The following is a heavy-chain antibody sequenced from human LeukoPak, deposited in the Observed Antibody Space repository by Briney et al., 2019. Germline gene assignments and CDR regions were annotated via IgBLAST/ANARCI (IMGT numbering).Heavy chain of an antibody. CDR2: INQDGSEK. Sequence: GESLKISCAASGFTFTDYWMSWVRQAPGKGLEWVANINQDGSEKYYVDSVWGRFTISRDNAKKSLYLQMNSLRAEDTAVYYCTREEGGSYYRYWGQETLVTVSS. V-gene: IGHV3-7*05. D-gene: IGHD1-26*01. CDR3: TREEGGSYYRY. CDR1: GFTFTDYW. J-gene: IGHJ4*02.